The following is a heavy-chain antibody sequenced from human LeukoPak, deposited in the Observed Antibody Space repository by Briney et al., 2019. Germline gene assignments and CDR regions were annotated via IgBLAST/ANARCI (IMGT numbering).Heavy chain of an antibody. Sequence: SETLSLTCTVSGGSISSSSYYWGWIRQPPGKGLEWIGSIYYSGSTYYNPSLKSRVTISVDTSKNQFSLKLSSVTAADTAVYYCARHSEGYFPYYMDVWGKGTTVTISS. CDR1: GGSISSSSYY. D-gene: IGHD3-9*01. CDR3: ARHSEGYFPYYMDV. V-gene: IGHV4-39*01. J-gene: IGHJ6*03. CDR2: IYYSGST.